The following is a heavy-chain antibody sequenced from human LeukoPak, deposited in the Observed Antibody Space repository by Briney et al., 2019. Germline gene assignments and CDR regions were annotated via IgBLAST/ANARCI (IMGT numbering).Heavy chain of an antibody. CDR3: ARGGWGTAIDH. CDR2: VNNDGSGT. J-gene: IGHJ4*02. D-gene: IGHD1-7*01. CDR1: GFSFSGYW. Sequence: GGSLRLSCAASGFSFSGYWMHWVRQAPGKGLMWVSHVNNDGSGTTYADSVKGRFTISRDNAKNTVDLQMNSLRAEDTAVYYCARGGWGTAIDHLGQGTLVTVSS. V-gene: IGHV3-74*01.